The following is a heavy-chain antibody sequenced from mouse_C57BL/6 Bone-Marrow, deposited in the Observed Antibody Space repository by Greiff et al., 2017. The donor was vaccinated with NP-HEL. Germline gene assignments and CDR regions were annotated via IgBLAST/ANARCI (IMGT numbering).Heavy chain of an antibody. Sequence: EVKLMESGGGLVQPGGSLKLSCAASGIDFSRYWMSWVRRAPGKGLEWIGEINPDSSTINYAPSLKDKFIISRDNAKNTLYLQMSKVRSEDTALYYCARGGINWEGGYFDVWGTGTTVTVSS. V-gene: IGHV4-1*01. D-gene: IGHD4-1*01. CDR1: GIDFSRYW. J-gene: IGHJ1*03. CDR2: INPDSSTI. CDR3: ARGGINWEGGYFDV.